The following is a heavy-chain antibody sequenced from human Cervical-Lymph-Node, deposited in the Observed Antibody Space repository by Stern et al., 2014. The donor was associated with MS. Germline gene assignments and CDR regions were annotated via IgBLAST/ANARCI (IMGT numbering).Heavy chain of an antibody. Sequence: EMQLVESGAEVKKPGESLKISCKGAGYSFTTYWIAWVRQMPGRGLEWMGLIYPGDSDTSYSPYFQRPVTLSAVTSISTAYLQWSSLKASDTAIYYCARPSNSGLFFQHWGQGTLVTVSS. CDR2: IYPGDSDT. CDR1: GYSFTTYW. V-gene: IGHV5-51*01. CDR3: ARPSNSGLFFQH. D-gene: IGHD6-19*01. J-gene: IGHJ1*01.